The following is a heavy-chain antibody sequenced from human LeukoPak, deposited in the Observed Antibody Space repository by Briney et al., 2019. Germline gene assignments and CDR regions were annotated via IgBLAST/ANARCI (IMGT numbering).Heavy chain of an antibody. CDR2: INQDESQE. J-gene: IGHJ4*02. V-gene: IGHV3-7*01. Sequence: GGSLRLSCAASGFTFSYYWMSWVRQAPGKGLEWVAHINQDESQEYSVDSVKGRFTISRDNAKNSLYLQMDSLRAEDTAVYYCARWYTSGWTDYFDYWGPGTLVTVSS. CDR1: GFTFSYYW. D-gene: IGHD6-19*01. CDR3: ARWYTSGWTDYFDY.